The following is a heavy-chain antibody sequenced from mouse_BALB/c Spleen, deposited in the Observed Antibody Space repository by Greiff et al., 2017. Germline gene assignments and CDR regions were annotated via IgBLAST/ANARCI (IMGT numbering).Heavy chain of an antibody. CDR2: IYPGNSDT. J-gene: IGHJ4*01. Sequence: EVQLQQSGTVLARPGASVKMSCKASGYTFTSYWMHWVKQRPGQGLEWIGAIYPGNSDTSYNQKFKGKAKLTAVTSTSTAYMELSSLTNEDSAVYYCTRGTGTKAMDYWGQGTSVTVSS. CDR3: TRGTGTKAMDY. D-gene: IGHD4-1*01. V-gene: IGHV1-5*01. CDR1: GYTFTSYW.